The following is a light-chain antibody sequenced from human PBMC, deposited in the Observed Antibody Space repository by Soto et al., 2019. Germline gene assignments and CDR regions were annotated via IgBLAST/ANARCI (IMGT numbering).Light chain of an antibody. Sequence: EVVLTQPPGSLSLSPGQRATLSCRASQSVDSTFFAWYQRKPGQAPRLLIYGATKRATGIPDRFSGSGSGTDFTLIISRLEPDDFAGYYCQQYMSSVTFGQGTKVEIK. CDR2: GAT. J-gene: IGKJ1*01. CDR1: QSVDSTF. V-gene: IGKV3-20*01. CDR3: QQYMSSVT.